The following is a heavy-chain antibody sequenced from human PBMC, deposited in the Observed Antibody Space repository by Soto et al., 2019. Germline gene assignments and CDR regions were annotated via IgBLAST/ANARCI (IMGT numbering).Heavy chain of an antibody. V-gene: IGHV3-7*01. D-gene: IGHD2-15*01. Sequence: EVQVVESGGGLVQPGWSLRLSCAASGFTFSSHWMSWVRQAPGKGLEWVANIKEDGSEKFYVDSVKGRFTISRDNAKRSLYLQMNSLRAEDTAVYYCARDSIEVRVATKVGAFDLWGQGTKVTVSS. CDR3: ARDSIEVRVATKVGAFDL. CDR1: GFTFSSHW. J-gene: IGHJ3*01. CDR2: IKEDGSEK.